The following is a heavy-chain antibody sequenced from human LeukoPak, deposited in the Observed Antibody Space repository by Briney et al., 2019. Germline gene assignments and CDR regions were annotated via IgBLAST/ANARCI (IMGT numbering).Heavy chain of an antibody. J-gene: IGHJ5*02. CDR2: ISSSSSYI. Sequence: PGGSLRLSCAASGFTFSSYAMSWVRQAPGKGLEWVSSISSSSSYIYYADSVKGRFTISRDNAKNSLYLQMNSLRAEDTAVYYCTTLTNFPNNWFDPWGQGTLVTVSS. V-gene: IGHV3-21*01. CDR3: TTLTNFPNNWFDP. D-gene: IGHD1-14*01. CDR1: GFTFSSYA.